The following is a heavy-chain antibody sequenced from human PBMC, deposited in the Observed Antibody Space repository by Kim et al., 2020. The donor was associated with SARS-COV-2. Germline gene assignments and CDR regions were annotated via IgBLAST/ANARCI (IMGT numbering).Heavy chain of an antibody. J-gene: IGHJ5*02. Sequence: SETLSLTCAVYGGSFSGYYWSWIRQPPGKGLEWIGEINHSGSTNYNPSLKSRVTISVDTSKNQFSLKLSSVTAADTAVYYCARGGQNSGSSSPPENWFDPWGQGTLVTVSS. CDR3: ARGGQNSGSSSPPENWFDP. V-gene: IGHV4-34*01. D-gene: IGHD6-13*01. CDR1: GGSFSGYY. CDR2: INHSGST.